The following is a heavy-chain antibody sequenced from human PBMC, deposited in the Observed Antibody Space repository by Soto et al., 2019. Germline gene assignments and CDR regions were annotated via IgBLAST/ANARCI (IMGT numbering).Heavy chain of an antibody. CDR2: INPNSGGT. D-gene: IGHD6-19*01. J-gene: IGHJ6*02. Sequence: VSVTVSCKASGYTFTGYYMHWVRQAPGQGLEWMGWINPNSGGTNYAQKFQGWVTMTRDTSISTAYMELSRLRSDDTAVYYCARDIKQWLVPDVDYYGMDVWGQGTTVTVSS. V-gene: IGHV1-2*04. CDR3: ARDIKQWLVPDVDYYGMDV. CDR1: GYTFTGYY.